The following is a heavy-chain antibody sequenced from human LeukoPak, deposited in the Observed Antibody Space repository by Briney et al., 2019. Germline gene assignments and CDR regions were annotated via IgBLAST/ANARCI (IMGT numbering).Heavy chain of an antibody. Sequence: SETLSLTCTVSGGSISSSSYYWGWIRQPPGKGLEWIGSIYYSGSTYYNPSLKSRVTISVDTSKNQFSLKLSSVTAADTAVYYCASYSFDSTAYWGQGTLVTVSS. D-gene: IGHD3-16*01. CDR2: IYYSGST. V-gene: IGHV4-39*01. CDR3: ASYSFDSTAY. CDR1: GGSISSSSYY. J-gene: IGHJ4*02.